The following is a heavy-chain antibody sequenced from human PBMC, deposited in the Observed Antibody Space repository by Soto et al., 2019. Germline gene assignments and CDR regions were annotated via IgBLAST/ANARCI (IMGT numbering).Heavy chain of an antibody. CDR2: IYHSGST. CDR1: GGSISSGGYS. CDR3: ARINFDYYDSSGYSRWFDP. D-gene: IGHD3-22*01. J-gene: IGHJ5*02. Sequence: PSETLSLTCAVSGGSISSGGYSWSWIRHPPGKGLEWIGYIYHSGSTYYNPSLKSRVTILLDRSKNQFSLKLSSVTAADTAVYYCARINFDYYDSSGYSRWFDPWGQGSLVTVSS. V-gene: IGHV4-30-2*01.